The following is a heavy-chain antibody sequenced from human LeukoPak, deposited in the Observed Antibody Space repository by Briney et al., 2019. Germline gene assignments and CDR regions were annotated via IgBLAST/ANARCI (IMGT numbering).Heavy chain of an antibody. CDR3: ARGHGSRYYYYGMDV. CDR2: INHGGST. CDR1: GGSFSGYY. J-gene: IGHJ6*02. Sequence: PSETLSLTCAVYGGSFSGYYWSWIRQPPGKGLEWIGEINHGGSTNYNPSLKSRVTISVDTSKNQFSLKLSSVTAADTAVYYCARGHGSRYYYYGMDVWGQGTTVTVSS. D-gene: IGHD3-10*01. V-gene: IGHV4-34*01.